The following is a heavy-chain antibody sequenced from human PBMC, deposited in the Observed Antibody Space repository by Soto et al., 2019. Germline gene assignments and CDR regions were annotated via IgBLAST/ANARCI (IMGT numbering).Heavy chain of an antibody. CDR2: IYWNEDR. J-gene: IGHJ6*02. Sequence: SGPTLVNPTQTLTLTCTFSGLSLTSRGVGVGWIRQPPGRSLEWLAAIYWNEDRRRSPSLESRLIITKDTSKNQVVHTMTNMDPVDTATYSGIYRRALYDYHGLCVWGQGTTVTVSS. D-gene: IGHD3-16*01. CDR1: GLSLTSRGVG. V-gene: IGHV2-5*01. CDR3: IYRRALYDYHGLCV.